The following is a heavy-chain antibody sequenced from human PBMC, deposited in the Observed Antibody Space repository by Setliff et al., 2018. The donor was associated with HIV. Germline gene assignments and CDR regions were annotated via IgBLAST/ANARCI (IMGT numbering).Heavy chain of an antibody. CDR2: IYYSGST. V-gene: IGHV4-39*07. CDR1: GGSISSSSYY. Sequence: PSETLSLTCTVSGGSISSSSYYWGWIRQRTGKGLEWIGSIYYSGSTYYNPSLKSRVNISVDTSKNQFSLKLTSVTAADTAVYYCAVRRYFDSTGYYDYWGQGTLVTVSS. J-gene: IGHJ4*02. CDR3: AVRRYFDSTGYYDY. D-gene: IGHD3-22*01.